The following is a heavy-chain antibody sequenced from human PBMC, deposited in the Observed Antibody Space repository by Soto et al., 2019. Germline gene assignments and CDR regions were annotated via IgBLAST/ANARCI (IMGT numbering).Heavy chain of an antibody. CDR1: GGTFSSYA. CDR3: ARERIAAAGTIYYYGMDV. V-gene: IGHV1-69*01. D-gene: IGHD6-13*01. J-gene: IGHJ6*02. CDR2: IIPIFGTA. Sequence: QVQLVQSGAEVKKPGSSVKVSCKASGGTFSSYAISWVRQAPGQGLEWMGGIIPIFGTANYAQKFQGRVTITADESTSTAYMELSSLSSEDTAVYYCARERIAAAGTIYYYGMDVWGQGTTVTVSS.